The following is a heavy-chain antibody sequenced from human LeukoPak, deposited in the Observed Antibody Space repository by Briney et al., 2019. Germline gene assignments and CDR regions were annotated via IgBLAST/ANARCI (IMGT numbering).Heavy chain of an antibody. Sequence: GESLKISCKGSGYRFATYWIGWVRLMPGKGLGWMGVIYPGDSDTRYSPSFQGQFSISADKSINTAYLWWSSLRASDTALYYCVRVGAKTPIDHWGQGTLVTVSS. D-gene: IGHD1-26*01. CDR1: GYRFATYW. CDR2: IYPGDSDT. J-gene: IGHJ5*02. V-gene: IGHV5-51*01. CDR3: VRVGAKTPIDH.